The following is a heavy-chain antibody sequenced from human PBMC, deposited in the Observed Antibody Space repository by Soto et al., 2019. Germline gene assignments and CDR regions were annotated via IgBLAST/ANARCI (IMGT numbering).Heavy chain of an antibody. CDR1: GFTFSDHY. CDR2: TGNKANSYTT. CDR3: ASAWSASYHGIGH. J-gene: IGHJ4*02. V-gene: IGHV3-72*01. Sequence: GGSLRLSCAASGFTFSDHYMDWVRQAPGKGLEWVGRTGNKANSYTTQYAASVKGRFTISRDDSKNSLYLQMNSLKIEDTAVYYCASAWSASYHGIGHWGQGTLVTVSS. D-gene: IGHD1-26*01.